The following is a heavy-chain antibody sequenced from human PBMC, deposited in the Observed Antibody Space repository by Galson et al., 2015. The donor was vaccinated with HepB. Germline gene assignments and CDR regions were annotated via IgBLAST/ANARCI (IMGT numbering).Heavy chain of an antibody. V-gene: IGHV4-34*01. Sequence: SETLSLTCAVYGGSFSGYYWSWIRQSPGKGLEWIGEINHRGSTNYNPSLKSRVTISVDTSKNQFPLKLSSVTAADTAVYYCARETWGAQTPAFDSWGQGTLVTVSS. D-gene: IGHD3-16*01. CDR2: INHRGST. J-gene: IGHJ4*02. CDR3: ARETWGAQTPAFDS. CDR1: GGSFSGYY.